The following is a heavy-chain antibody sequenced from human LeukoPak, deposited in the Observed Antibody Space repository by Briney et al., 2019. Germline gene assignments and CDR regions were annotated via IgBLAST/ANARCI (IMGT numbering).Heavy chain of an antibody. V-gene: IGHV1-2*06. CDR3: ARNVFYGEGDY. CDR2: IMPHSGGT. J-gene: IGHJ4*02. Sequence: ASVKVSCKVSGYDFIVHHIHWVRQAPGQGLEWMGRIMPHSGGTNYAQKFQGRVTMTRDTSISTAYMELSRPRSDDTAVYYCARNVFYGEGDYWGQGTLVTVSS. CDR1: GYDFIVHH. D-gene: IGHD4-17*01.